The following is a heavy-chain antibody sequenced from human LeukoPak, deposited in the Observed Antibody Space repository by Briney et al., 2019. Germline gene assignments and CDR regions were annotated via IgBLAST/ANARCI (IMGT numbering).Heavy chain of an antibody. CDR1: GFTFSNYW. CDR2: IKSDGRT. D-gene: IGHD3-22*01. J-gene: IGHJ1*01. V-gene: IGHV3-74*01. CDR3: ARAPSEIGGYYPEYFRH. Sequence: PGGSLRLSCAAAGFTFSNYWMHWVRQAPGKGLVWVSRIKSDGRTTYADSVKGRFTISRDNAKNTVSLQKNSLRAEDTGVYYCARAPSEIGGYYPEYFRHWGQGTLVTVSS.